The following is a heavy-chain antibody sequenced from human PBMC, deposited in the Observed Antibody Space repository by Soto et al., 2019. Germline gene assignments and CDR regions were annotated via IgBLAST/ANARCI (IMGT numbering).Heavy chain of an antibody. CDR3: ARGYGRNFDY. CDR1: GASTSSDDYY. J-gene: IGHJ4*02. CDR2: IYHRGIT. V-gene: IGHV4-30-4*01. Sequence: PSETLSLTCTVSGASTSSDDYYWSWIRQPPGKGLEYIAYIYHRGITYYNPSLKSRLIISVDTSKNQFSLKLSSVTAADTAVYYCARGYGRNFDYWGQGTLVTVSS. D-gene: IGHD5-18*01.